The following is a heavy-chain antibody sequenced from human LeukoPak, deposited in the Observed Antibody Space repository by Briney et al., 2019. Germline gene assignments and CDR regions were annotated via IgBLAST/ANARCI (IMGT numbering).Heavy chain of an antibody. CDR3: ARAESYDFWSGYYQGFDY. CDR2: INHSGST. V-gene: IGHV4-34*01. J-gene: IGHJ4*02. D-gene: IGHD3-3*01. Sequence: PSETLSLTCAVYGGSFSGYYWSWIRQPPGKGLEWIGEINHSGSTNYNPSLKSRVTISVDTSKNQFSLKLSSVTAADTAAYYCARAESYDFWSGYYQGFDYWGQGTLVTVSS. CDR1: GGSFSGYY.